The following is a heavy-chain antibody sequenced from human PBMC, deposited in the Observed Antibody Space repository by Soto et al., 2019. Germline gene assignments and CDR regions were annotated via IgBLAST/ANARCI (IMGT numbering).Heavy chain of an antibody. CDR2: IYYSGRG. CDR1: GGSISNYY. V-gene: IGHV4-59*01. Sequence: PSETLSLTCTVSGGSISNYYWSWIRQPPGKGLEWIGYIYYSGRGNYNPSLKSRVTISVDTSKNQFSLKLSSVTAADTAVYYCAREDYCGGSSCSGGGGYDYWGQGTLVTVSS. CDR3: AREDYCGGSSCSGGGGYDY. D-gene: IGHD2-15*01. J-gene: IGHJ4*02.